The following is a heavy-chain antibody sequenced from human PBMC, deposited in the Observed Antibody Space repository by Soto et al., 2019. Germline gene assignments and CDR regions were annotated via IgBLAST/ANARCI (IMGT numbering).Heavy chain of an antibody. Sequence: QVQLQESGPGLVKPSQTLSLTCTVSGGSISSGGYYWSWIRQHPGKGLEWSGYIYYSATTYYNPSLKRLVTISGDTSKNQFSLKLSSVTAADTAVYYCARSVGGGSYSPGDYWGQVTLVTVAS. V-gene: IGHV4-31*01. J-gene: IGHJ4*02. CDR2: IYYSATT. CDR3: ARSVGGGSYSPGDY. D-gene: IGHD1-26*01. CDR1: GGSISSGGYY.